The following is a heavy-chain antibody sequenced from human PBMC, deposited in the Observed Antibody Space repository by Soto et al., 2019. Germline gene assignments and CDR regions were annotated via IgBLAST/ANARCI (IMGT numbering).Heavy chain of an antibody. CDR3: ARFVRSCSGTTCYTRADV. D-gene: IGHD2-2*02. J-gene: IGHJ6*02. CDR2: IYSSGST. V-gene: IGHV4-61*01. Sequence: SETLSLTCTVSCGSVSSGTHYWSWIRQPPGKRLEWIGFIYSSGSTNYNPSLKSRVTMSVDTSKNQFSLKLRSVIVADTAVYHCARFVRSCSGTTCYTRADVWGQGTTVTVSS. CDR1: CGSVSSGTHY.